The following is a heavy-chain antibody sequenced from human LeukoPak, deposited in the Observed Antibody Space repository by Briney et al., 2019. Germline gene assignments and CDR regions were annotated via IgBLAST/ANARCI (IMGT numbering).Heavy chain of an antibody. D-gene: IGHD6-13*01. J-gene: IGHJ6*02. CDR1: GFTFSSYG. Sequence: GGSLRLSCAASGFTFSSYGMHWVRQAPGKGLGWVAVIWYDGSNKYYADSVKGRFTISRDNSKNTLYLQMNSLRAEDTAVYYCARGGSSWYTNYYYYGMDVWGQGTTVTVSS. CDR3: ARGGSSWYTNYYYYGMDV. CDR2: IWYDGSNK. V-gene: IGHV3-33*01.